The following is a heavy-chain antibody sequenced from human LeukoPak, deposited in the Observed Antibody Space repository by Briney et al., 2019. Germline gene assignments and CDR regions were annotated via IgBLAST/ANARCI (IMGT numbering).Heavy chain of an antibody. CDR1: GLTFSRYS. V-gene: IGHV3-23*01. D-gene: IGHD6-13*01. Sequence: GGSLRLSCVVSGLTFSRYSMSWVRQAPGKGLEWVSGISASGGDTWYPDSVKGRFTISRANSKNTLFLQMNSLRVEDTAIYYCAKDAAGAEYWGQGTRVTVSS. CDR2: ISASGGDT. CDR3: AKDAAGAEY. J-gene: IGHJ4*02.